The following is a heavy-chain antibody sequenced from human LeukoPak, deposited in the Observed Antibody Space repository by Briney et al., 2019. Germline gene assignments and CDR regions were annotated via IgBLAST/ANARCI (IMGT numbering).Heavy chain of an antibody. CDR2: ISGSGGST. CDR1: GFTFSSYA. Sequence: PGGSLRLSCAASGFTFSSYAMSWVRQAPGKGLEWVSAISGSGGSTYYADSVKGRFTISRDNSKNTLYLQMNSLRAEDTAVYYCAKANAVEQLSDILTAYYFDYWGQGTLVTVSS. J-gene: IGHJ4*02. V-gene: IGHV3-23*01. D-gene: IGHD3-9*01. CDR3: AKANAVEQLSDILTAYYFDY.